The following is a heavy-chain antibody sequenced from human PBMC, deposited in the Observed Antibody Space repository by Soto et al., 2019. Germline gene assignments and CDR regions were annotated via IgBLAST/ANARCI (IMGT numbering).Heavy chain of an antibody. CDR2: IYYSGST. CDR3: ARSYSSSWYAWFDY. D-gene: IGHD6-13*01. V-gene: IGHV4-59*01. CDR1: GGSTSSYY. J-gene: IGHJ4*02. Sequence: LSLTCTVSGGSTSSYYWSWIRQPPGKGLEWIGYIYYSGSTNYNPSLKSRVTISVDTSKNQFSLKLSSVTAADTAVYYCARSYSSSWYAWFDYWGQGTLVTVSS.